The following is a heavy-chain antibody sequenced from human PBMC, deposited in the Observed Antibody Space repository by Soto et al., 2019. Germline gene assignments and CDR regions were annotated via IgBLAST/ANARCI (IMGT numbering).Heavy chain of an antibody. J-gene: IGHJ6*02. D-gene: IGHD2-2*01. CDR3: AEDLRQKPAASGLFYYYYGMDV. Sequence: GGSLRLSCAASGFTFSSYAMHWVRQAPGKGLEWVAVISYDGSNKYYADSVKGRFTISRDNSKNTLYLQMNSLRAEDTAVYYCAEDLRQKPAASGLFYYYYGMDVWGQGTTVTVSS. CDR1: GFTFSSYA. CDR2: ISYDGSNK. V-gene: IGHV3-30-3*01.